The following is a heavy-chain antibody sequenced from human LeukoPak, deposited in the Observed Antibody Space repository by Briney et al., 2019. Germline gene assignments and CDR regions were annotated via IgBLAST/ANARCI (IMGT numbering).Heavy chain of an antibody. CDR1: GFTFSIYP. CDR3: VKSPSDGLDV. J-gene: IGHJ6*02. Sequence: GGSLRLSCSASGFTFSIYPMHWVRQAPGKGLEYVSTIFTNGDTTSYAASVKGRFTTSRDDSKNTLYLQMSSLSPEDTAVYYCVKSPSDGLDVWGQGATVTVSS. CDR2: IFTNGDTT. V-gene: IGHV3-64D*06.